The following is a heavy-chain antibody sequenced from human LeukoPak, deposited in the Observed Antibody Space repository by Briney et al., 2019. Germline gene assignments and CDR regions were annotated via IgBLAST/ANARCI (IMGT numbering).Heavy chain of an antibody. V-gene: IGHV1-18*01. Sequence: ASVKVSCKTSGYTFTSHSITWVRQAPGQGLEWMGWISAYNGDTKYAQSLQGRVTMTTDTSTSTGYMELRSLRSEDTAVYYCARDFITMIRGVRFSGFDPWGQGTLVTVSS. D-gene: IGHD3-10*01. CDR1: GYTFTSHS. CDR3: ARDFITMIRGVRFSGFDP. J-gene: IGHJ5*02. CDR2: ISAYNGDT.